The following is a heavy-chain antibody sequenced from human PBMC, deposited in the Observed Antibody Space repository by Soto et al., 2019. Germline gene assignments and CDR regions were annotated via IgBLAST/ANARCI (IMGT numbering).Heavy chain of an antibody. Sequence: SETLSLTCTVSGGSISSYYWSWIRQPAGKGLEWIGRIYTSGSTNYNPSPKSRVTMSVDTSKNQFSLKLSSVTAADTAVYYCARERKQVNTSRGWFDPWGQGTLVTVSS. D-gene: IGHD4-17*01. CDR2: IYTSGST. CDR3: ARERKQVNTSRGWFDP. J-gene: IGHJ5*02. CDR1: GGSISSYY. V-gene: IGHV4-4*07.